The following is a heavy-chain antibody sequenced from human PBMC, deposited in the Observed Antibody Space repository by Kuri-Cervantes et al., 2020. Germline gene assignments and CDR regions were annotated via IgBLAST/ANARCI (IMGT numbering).Heavy chain of an antibody. D-gene: IGHD3-16*01. CDR1: GFTFDDYG. CDR3: ARVKNDDYVFDY. Sequence: GGSLRLSCAASGFTFDDYGMSWVRQAPGKGLEWVANIKQDGSEKYYVDSVKGRFTISRDDSKNSLFLQMNSLKTEDTAVYYCARVKNDDYVFDYWGQGNLVTVSS. CDR2: IKQDGSEK. J-gene: IGHJ4*02. V-gene: IGHV3-7*03.